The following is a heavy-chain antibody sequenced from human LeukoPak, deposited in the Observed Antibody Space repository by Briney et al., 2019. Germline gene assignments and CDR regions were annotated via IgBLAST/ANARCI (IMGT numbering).Heavy chain of an antibody. CDR2: IYYSGST. J-gene: IGHJ4*02. Sequence: SETLSLTCTVSGGSISSYYWSWIRQPPGKGLEWIGYIYYSGSTNYNPSLKSRVTISVDTSKNQFSLKLSSVTAADTAVYYCARALVRYNFDYWGQGTLVTVSS. CDR3: ARALVRYNFDY. V-gene: IGHV4-59*12. D-gene: IGHD1-1*01. CDR1: GGSISSYY.